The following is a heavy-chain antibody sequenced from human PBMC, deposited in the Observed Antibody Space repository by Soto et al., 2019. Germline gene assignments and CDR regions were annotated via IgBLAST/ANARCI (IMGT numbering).Heavy chain of an antibody. CDR2: VSIGGST. V-gene: IGHV3-23*01. Sequence: GESLKISCQGSGYSFTNYWIAWVRQGPGKGLEWVAVVSIGGSTHYADSVRGRFTISRDNSKNTLSLQMNSLTAEDTAVYFCAKRRGAGGHFDYWGQGALVTVSS. CDR3: AKRRGAGGHFDY. D-gene: IGHD2-15*01. J-gene: IGHJ4*02. CDR1: GYSFTNYW.